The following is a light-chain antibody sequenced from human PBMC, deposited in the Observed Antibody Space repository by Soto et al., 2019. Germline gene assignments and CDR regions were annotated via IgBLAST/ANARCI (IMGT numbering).Light chain of an antibody. CDR3: QRYNDWRLT. CDR2: DAS. Sequence: EIVMTQSPATLSVSPGEGATLSCRASQSVSTNLAWYQQKPGQAPRLVIYDASTRATGIPARFSGSGSGTDFTLTISSLRSEDFAVYYCQRYNDWRLTFGGGTKVEIK. J-gene: IGKJ4*01. CDR1: QSVSTN. V-gene: IGKV3D-15*01.